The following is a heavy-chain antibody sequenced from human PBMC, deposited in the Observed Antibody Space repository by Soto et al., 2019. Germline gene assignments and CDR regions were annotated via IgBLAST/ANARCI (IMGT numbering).Heavy chain of an antibody. D-gene: IGHD6-19*01. J-gene: IGHJ4*02. V-gene: IGHV3-33*01. Sequence: GGSLRLSCAASGFTFSSYAIHWVRQAPGKGLEWVAVIWYDGSNKYYADSVKGRFTISRDNSKNTVYLQMNSLKAEDTAVYYCARNPQYNSGWYFDYWGQGTLVTVSS. CDR1: GFTFSSYA. CDR3: ARNPQYNSGWYFDY. CDR2: IWYDGSNK.